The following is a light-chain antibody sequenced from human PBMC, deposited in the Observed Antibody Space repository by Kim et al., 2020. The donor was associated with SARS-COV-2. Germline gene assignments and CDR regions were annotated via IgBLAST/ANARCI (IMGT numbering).Light chain of an antibody. J-gene: IGKJ3*01. CDR2: DAS. CDR3: KKRSNRFT. Sequence: EIVLTQSPATLSLSPGERATLSCRASQSVSSYLAWYQQKPGQAPRLLIYDASNRATGSPARFSGSGSGTDFTLTISSLEPEDFAVYYCKKRSNRFTFGPGTKVDIK. V-gene: IGKV3-11*01. CDR1: QSVSSY.